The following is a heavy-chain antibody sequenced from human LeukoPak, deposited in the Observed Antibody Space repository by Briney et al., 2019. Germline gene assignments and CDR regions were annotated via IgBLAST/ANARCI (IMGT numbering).Heavy chain of an antibody. CDR3: ARLPSMVRGVMRGKNWFDP. J-gene: IGHJ5*02. CDR1: GGSFSGYY. D-gene: IGHD3-10*01. CDR2: FNHSGST. V-gene: IGHV4-34*01. Sequence: SETLSLTCAVYGGSFSGYYWSWIRQPPGKGLEWIGEFNHSGSTNYNPSLKSRVTISVGTSKNQFSLKLSSVTAADTAVYYCARLPSMVRGVMRGKNWFDPWGQGTLVTVSS.